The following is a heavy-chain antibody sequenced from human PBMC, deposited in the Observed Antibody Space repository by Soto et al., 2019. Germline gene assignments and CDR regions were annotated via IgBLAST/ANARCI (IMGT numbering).Heavy chain of an antibody. CDR1: GFSFSSYG. CDR3: VAGQYFFDY. D-gene: IGHD6-19*01. CDR2: ISYDGSNK. Sequence: QVQLVESGGVVVQPGRSLRLSCAASGFSFSSYGMQWVRQAPGKGLEWVAVISYDGSNKYYADSVKDRFTISRDNSKKPLYLQMNSLRADDTAVYYCVAGQYFFDYCGQGTLVTVSS. J-gene: IGHJ4*02. V-gene: IGHV3-30*03.